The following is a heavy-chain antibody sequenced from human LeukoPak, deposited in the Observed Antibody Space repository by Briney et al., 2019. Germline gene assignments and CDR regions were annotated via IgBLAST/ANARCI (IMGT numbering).Heavy chain of an antibody. V-gene: IGHV3-48*04. D-gene: IGHD6-13*01. CDR1: EFSFNSYG. Sequence: GGSLRLSCAASEFSFNSYGINWVRQAPGKGLEWVSYISSGSTTIYYADSVKGRFTISRDNAKNSLYLQMNSLRAEDTALYYCAKALGQQGNYWGQGTLVTVSS. J-gene: IGHJ4*02. CDR3: AKALGQQGNY. CDR2: ISSGSTTI.